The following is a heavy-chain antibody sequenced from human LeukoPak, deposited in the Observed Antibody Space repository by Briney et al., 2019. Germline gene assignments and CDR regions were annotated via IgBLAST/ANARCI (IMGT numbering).Heavy chain of an antibody. D-gene: IGHD6-19*01. CDR1: GGSISSYY. J-gene: IGHJ4*02. V-gene: IGHV4-4*07. Sequence: SETLSLTCTVSGGSISSYYWSWIRQPAGKGLEWLGRIYTTGSTSYNPSLKSRVTMSVDTSKNQFSLKLSSVPAADTAVDYRARTKLGGYQYHFDYWGQGTLVTVSS. CDR2: IYTTGST. CDR3: ARTKLGGYQYHFDY.